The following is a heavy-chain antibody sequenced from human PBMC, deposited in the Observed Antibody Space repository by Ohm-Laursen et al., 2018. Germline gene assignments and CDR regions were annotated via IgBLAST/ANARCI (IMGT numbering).Heavy chain of an antibody. Sequence: SLRLSCAASGFTFSSYGMHWVRQAPGKGLEWVASMNHDGRESNYVDSVKGRFTISRDNGKNSLYLQMNSLRAEDTAVYYCVKDAGGTYDYWGQGTLVTVSS. J-gene: IGHJ4*02. V-gene: IGHV3-7*01. CDR1: GFTFSSYG. CDR2: MNHDGRES. CDR3: VKDAGGTYDY.